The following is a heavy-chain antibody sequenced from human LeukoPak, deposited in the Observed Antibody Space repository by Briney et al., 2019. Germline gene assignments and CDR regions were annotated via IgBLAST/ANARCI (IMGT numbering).Heavy chain of an antibody. CDR3: ARAYSGGYRVDS. CDR1: GFTFSTYS. V-gene: IGHV3-21*01. Sequence: TGGSLRLSCAASGFTFSTYSMDWVRQAPGKGLEWVSYISSNSNYIHYADSVKGRFTISRDNAKNSLYLQMNSLRAEDTAVYYCARAYSGGYRVDSWGQGTLVTVSS. J-gene: IGHJ4*02. D-gene: IGHD1-26*01. CDR2: ISSNSNYI.